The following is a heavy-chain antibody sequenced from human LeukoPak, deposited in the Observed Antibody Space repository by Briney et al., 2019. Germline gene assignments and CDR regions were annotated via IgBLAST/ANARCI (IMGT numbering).Heavy chain of an antibody. V-gene: IGHV3-33*01. CDR2: MWFDGSHK. Sequence: GGSLRLSCAASGFTFSNYSLHWVRQAPGKGLEWLAVMWFDGSHKYYADSVKGRFTISRDNSKGMLYLQMNSLRAEDTAVYYCARDITGDPPPYYFDYWGQGSLVTVSS. CDR1: GFTFSNYS. J-gene: IGHJ4*02. CDR3: ARDITGDPPPYYFDY. D-gene: IGHD7-27*01.